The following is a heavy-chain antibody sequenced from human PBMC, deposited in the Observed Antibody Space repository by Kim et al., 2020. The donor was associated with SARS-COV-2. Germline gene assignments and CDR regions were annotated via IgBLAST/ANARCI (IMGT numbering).Heavy chain of an antibody. D-gene: IGHD3-10*01. CDR1: GGSISSGDCY. J-gene: IGHJ6*02. V-gene: IGHV4-31*03. Sequence: SETLSLTCSVSGGSISSGDCYWTWVRQLPGKGLEWFGYIFGSGGTYYNPSLKSRLTMSVDTSKNQFSLNLNSVTAADTAVYYCARGRYGGGRNYYGTDVWGQGTTVTVSS. CDR3: ARGRYGGGRNYYGTDV. CDR2: IFGSGGT.